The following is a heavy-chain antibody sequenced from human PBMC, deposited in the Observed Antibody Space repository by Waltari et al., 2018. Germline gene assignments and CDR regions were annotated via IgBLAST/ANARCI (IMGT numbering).Heavy chain of an antibody. CDR3: ATLVGATFDY. V-gene: IGHV4-38-2*01. CDR2: IYHSGST. CDR1: GSSISSGYY. Sequence: QVQLQESGPGLVKPSETLSLTCAVSGSSISSGYYWGWIRQPPGKGLEWSGSIYHSGSTYYNPSLKSRVTISVDTSKNQFSLKLSSVTAADTAVYYCATLVGATFDYWGQGTLVTVSS. D-gene: IGHD1-26*01. J-gene: IGHJ4*02.